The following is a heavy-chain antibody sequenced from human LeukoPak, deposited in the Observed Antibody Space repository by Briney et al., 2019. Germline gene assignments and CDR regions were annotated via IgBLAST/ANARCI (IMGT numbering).Heavy chain of an antibody. CDR1: GGSISSSSYY. J-gene: IGHJ5*02. CDR2: IYYSGST. CDR3: ARHAPRWELLGLGGGWFDP. D-gene: IGHD1-26*01. Sequence: PSETLSLTCTVSGGSISSSSYYWGWIRQPPGKGLEWIGSIYYSGSTYYNPSLKSRVTISVDTSKNQFSLKLSSVTAADTAVYYCARHAPRWELLGLGGGWFDPWGQGTLVTVSS. V-gene: IGHV4-39*01.